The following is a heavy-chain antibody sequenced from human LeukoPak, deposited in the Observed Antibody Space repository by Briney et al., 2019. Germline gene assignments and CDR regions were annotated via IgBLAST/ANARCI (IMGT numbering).Heavy chain of an antibody. CDR1: GFTFSSYA. J-gene: IGHJ4*02. CDR2: ISYDGSNK. V-gene: IGHV3-30*04. Sequence: PGRSLRLSCAASGFTFSSYAMHWVRQAPGKGLEWVAVISYDGSNKCYADSVKGRFTISRDNSKNTLYLQMNSLRAEDTAVYYCARGRIQLPPGYWGQGTLVTVSS. D-gene: IGHD5-18*01. CDR3: ARGRIQLPPGY.